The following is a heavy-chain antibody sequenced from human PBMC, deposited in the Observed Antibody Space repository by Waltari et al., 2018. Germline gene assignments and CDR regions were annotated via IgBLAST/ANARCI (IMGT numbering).Heavy chain of an antibody. CDR3: ARQKEMATPDY. CDR1: GYSISSGYY. CDR2: SYHSGST. Sequence: QVQLQESGPGLVKPSETLSLTCAVSGYSISSGYYWGWIRQPPGKGLEWIGSSYHSGSTYYNPSRKSRVTISVDTSKNQFSLKLSSVTAADTAVYYCARQKEMATPDYWGQGTLVTVSS. V-gene: IGHV4-38-2*01. J-gene: IGHJ4*02. D-gene: IGHD5-12*01.